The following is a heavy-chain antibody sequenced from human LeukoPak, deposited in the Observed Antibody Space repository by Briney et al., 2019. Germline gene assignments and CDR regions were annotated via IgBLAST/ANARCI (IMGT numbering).Heavy chain of an antibody. CDR2: ISYDGSKK. Sequence: GGSLRLSCAASGFTFSSYAMHWVRQAPGKGLEWVAVISYDGSKKYYADSVKGRFTISRDNAKNSLYLQMNSLRAEDTAVYYCARDRVPASSEFDYWGQGTLVTVSS. V-gene: IGHV3-30*04. CDR1: GFTFSSYA. CDR3: ARDRVPASSEFDY. D-gene: IGHD3-22*01. J-gene: IGHJ4*02.